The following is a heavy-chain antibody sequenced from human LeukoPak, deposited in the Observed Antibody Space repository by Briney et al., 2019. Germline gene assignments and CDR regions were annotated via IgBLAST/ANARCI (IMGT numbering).Heavy chain of an antibody. Sequence: GGSLRLSCADSGFTVSSNYMSWVRQAPGKGLEWVSVIYSGGSTYYADSVKGRFTISRGNSKNTLYLQMNSLRAEDTAVYYCASAPYGSGSPLDYWGQGTLVTVSS. CDR2: IYSGGST. V-gene: IGHV3-66*01. J-gene: IGHJ4*02. D-gene: IGHD3-10*01. CDR3: ASAPYGSGSPLDY. CDR1: GFTVSSNY.